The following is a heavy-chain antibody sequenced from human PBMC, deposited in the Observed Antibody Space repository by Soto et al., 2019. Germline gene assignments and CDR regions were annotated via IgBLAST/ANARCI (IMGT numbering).Heavy chain of an antibody. CDR2: LGGADGGT. Sequence: GGSLRLSCEVSGFNFRVNGVSWVRQAPGKGLEWVSTLGGADGGTYYADSVKGRFTISRDNSKDTLYLQMNNLRAEDTAVYYCAKDPPATVATPWDYWGQGTLVTVSS. CDR1: GFNFRVNG. CDR3: AKDPPATVATPWDY. J-gene: IGHJ4*02. D-gene: IGHD5-12*01. V-gene: IGHV3-23*01.